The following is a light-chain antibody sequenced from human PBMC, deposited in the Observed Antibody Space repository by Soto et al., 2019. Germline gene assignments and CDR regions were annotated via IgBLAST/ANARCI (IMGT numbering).Light chain of an antibody. CDR2: GAS. J-gene: IGKJ1*01. V-gene: IGKV3-15*01. Sequence: EIVLTQSLATLSLSPGERATLSCRASQSVSSYLAWYQQKPGQAPRLLIYGASTRATDIPPSFTGSGSGTEFTLTISSLQSEDIAVYYCQQYNKWPQTFGQGTKVDIK. CDR1: QSVSSY. CDR3: QQYNKWPQT.